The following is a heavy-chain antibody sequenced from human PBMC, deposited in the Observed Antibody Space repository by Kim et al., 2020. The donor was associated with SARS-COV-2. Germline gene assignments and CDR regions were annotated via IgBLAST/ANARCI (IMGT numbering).Heavy chain of an antibody. CDR2: IYYSGST. CDR1: GGSISSYY. J-gene: IGHJ4*01. Sequence: SETLSLTCTVSGGSISSYYWSWIRQPPGKGLEWIGYIYYSGSTNYNPFLKSRVTISVDTSKNQFSLKLSSVTAADTAVYYCARGAHGWLPLGGPYYFDYWGHATLVTVFS. D-gene: IGHD5-12*01. CDR3: ARGAHGWLPLGGPYYFDY. V-gene: IGHV4-59*01.